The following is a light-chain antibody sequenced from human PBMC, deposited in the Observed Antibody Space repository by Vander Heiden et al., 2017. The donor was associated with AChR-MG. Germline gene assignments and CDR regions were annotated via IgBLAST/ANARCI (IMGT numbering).Light chain of an antibody. CDR3: SSYRDSSTSVV. Sequence: QSALTQPAPVSGSPGQSITISCTGGSTDIGSHNFVSCYQQYPGKAAKVIIHDVRDRPSGVSPRFSGSKSGNTALLTISGIQAEDEADYYCSSYRDSSTSVVFGGWTKVTGL. J-gene: IGLJ3*02. V-gene: IGLV2-14*03. CDR1: STDIGSHNF. CDR2: DVR.